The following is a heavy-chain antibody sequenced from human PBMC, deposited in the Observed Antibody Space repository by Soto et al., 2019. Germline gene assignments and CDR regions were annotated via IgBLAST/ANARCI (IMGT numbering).Heavy chain of an antibody. CDR3: AHGSGWLSHY. Sequence: QITLKESGPTLVKPTQTLTLTCTFSGFSLSSPAVGVNWIRQPPGKALEWLALIYWADDKQYSPSLRSRLTITKDTSKNHVVLTMPNMDPVDTATYYCAHGSGWLSHYWGQGTLVTVSS. CDR1: GFSLSSPAVG. CDR2: IYWADDK. J-gene: IGHJ4*02. D-gene: IGHD6-19*01. V-gene: IGHV2-5*02.